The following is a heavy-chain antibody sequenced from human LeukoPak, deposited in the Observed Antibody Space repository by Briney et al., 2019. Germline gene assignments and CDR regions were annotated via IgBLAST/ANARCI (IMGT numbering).Heavy chain of an antibody. Sequence: SETLSLTCAVYGGSFSGYYWGWIRQPPGKGLEWIGEINHSGSTNYNPSLKSRVTISVDKSKNQFSLKLSSVTAADTAVYYCARDRGSEAEDGAFDIWGQGTMVTVSS. CDR3: ARDRGSEAEDGAFDI. V-gene: IGHV4-34*01. D-gene: IGHD2-15*01. CDR2: INHSGST. CDR1: GGSFSGYY. J-gene: IGHJ3*02.